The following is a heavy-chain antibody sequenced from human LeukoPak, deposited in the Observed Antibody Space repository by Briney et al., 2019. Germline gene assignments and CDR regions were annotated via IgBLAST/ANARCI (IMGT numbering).Heavy chain of an antibody. J-gene: IGHJ4*02. CDR3: ARGGTNRYGNGWIDY. V-gene: IGHV4-4*07. Sequence: PSETLSLTCTVSGGSISSYYWSWIRQPAGKGLEWIGSIYYSGSTYYNPSLKSRVTISVDTSKNQFSLKLSSVTAADTAVYYCARGGTNRYGNGWIDYWGQGTLVTVSS. CDR2: IYYSGST. D-gene: IGHD2-8*01. CDR1: GGSISSYY.